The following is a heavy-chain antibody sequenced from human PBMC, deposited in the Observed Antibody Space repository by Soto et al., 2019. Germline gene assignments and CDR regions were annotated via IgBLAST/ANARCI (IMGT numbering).Heavy chain of an antibody. J-gene: IGHJ6*02. V-gene: IGHV3-23*01. CDR3: AKCLGYCSGGSCPYYYYYYGMDV. D-gene: IGHD2-15*01. CDR2: ISGSGGST. Sequence: TGGSLRLSCAASGFTFSSYAMSWVRQAPGKGLEWVSAISGSGGSTYYADSVKGRFTISRDNSKNTLYLQMNSLRAEDTAVYYCAKCLGYCSGGSCPYYYYYYGMDVWGQGTTVTVSS. CDR1: GFTFSSYA.